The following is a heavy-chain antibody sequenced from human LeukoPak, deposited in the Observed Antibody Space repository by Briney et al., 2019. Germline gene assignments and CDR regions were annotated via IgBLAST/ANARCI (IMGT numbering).Heavy chain of an antibody. CDR1: GFTFSSYW. V-gene: IGHV3-7*01. J-gene: IGHJ4*02. CDR2: IKQDGSEK. CDR3: VTNFDPDVD. D-gene: IGHD3-9*01. Sequence: GRSLRLSCAASGFTFSSYWMSWVRQAPGKGLEWVANIKQDGSEKYYVDSVKGRFTISRDNAKNSLYPQMNSLRAEDTAVYYCVTNFDPDVDWGQGTLVTVSS.